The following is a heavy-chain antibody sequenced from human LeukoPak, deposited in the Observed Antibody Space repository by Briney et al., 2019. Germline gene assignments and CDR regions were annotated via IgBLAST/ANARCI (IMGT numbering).Heavy chain of an antibody. CDR3: ARVKYQLQMGLAFDI. J-gene: IGHJ3*02. Sequence: SETLSLTCTVSGYSISSGYYWGWIRQPPGKGLEWIGSIYHSGSTYCNPSLKSRVTISVDTSKNQFSLKLSSVTAADTAVYYCARVKYQLQMGLAFDIWGQGTMVTVSS. CDR1: GYSISSGYY. CDR2: IYHSGST. V-gene: IGHV4-38-2*02. D-gene: IGHD2-2*01.